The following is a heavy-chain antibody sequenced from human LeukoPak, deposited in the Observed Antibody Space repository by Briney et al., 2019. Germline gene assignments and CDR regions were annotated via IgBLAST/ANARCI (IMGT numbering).Heavy chain of an antibody. D-gene: IGHD2-2*01. CDR1: GFTFSSYG. V-gene: IGHV1-2*02. Sequence: GGSLRLSCAASGFTFSSYGMHWVRQAPGQGLEWMGWINPNSGGTNYAQKFQGRVTMTRDTSISTAYMELSRLRSDDTAVYYCAISSTRRDYFDYWGQGTLVTVSS. J-gene: IGHJ4*02. CDR2: INPNSGGT. CDR3: AISSTRRDYFDY.